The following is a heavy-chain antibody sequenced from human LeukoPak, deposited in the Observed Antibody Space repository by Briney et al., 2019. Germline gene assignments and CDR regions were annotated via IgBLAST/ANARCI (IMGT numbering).Heavy chain of an antibody. V-gene: IGHV3-23*03. Sequence: QTGGSLRLSCATSGFAFSSYAMSWVRQAPGKGLEWVSVIYSGGSTYYADSVKGRFTISRDNAKNTLYLQMNSLRAEDTAVYYCATAGNYRFDYWGQGTLVTVSS. CDR1: GFAFSSYA. D-gene: IGHD1-7*01. CDR2: IYSGGST. J-gene: IGHJ4*02. CDR3: ATAGNYRFDY.